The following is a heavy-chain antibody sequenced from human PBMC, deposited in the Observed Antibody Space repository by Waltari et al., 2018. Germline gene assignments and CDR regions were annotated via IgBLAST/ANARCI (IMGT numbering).Heavy chain of an antibody. CDR2: INKDGTET. Sequence: EAQQVESGGDLVQPGGSLSLSCVVSGFTLSNYWMSWVRQATGNGLEGVANINKDGTETYYVDAVRGRFTISKDDAKNSVYLQMNSLKVEDTAVYYCIRDYGSPYWGQGTLVTVSS. V-gene: IGHV3-7*03. D-gene: IGHD6-19*01. CDR1: GFTLSNYW. CDR3: IRDYGSPY. J-gene: IGHJ4*02.